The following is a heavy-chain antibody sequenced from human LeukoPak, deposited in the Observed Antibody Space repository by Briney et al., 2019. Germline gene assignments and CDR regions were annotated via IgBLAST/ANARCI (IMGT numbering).Heavy chain of an antibody. CDR3: VRHGDYYDSSGYPWFDP. V-gene: IGHV4-59*08. CDR2: IYYSGST. J-gene: IGHJ5*02. CDR1: GGTINSYY. Sequence: SETLSLTCTVSGGTINSYYWSWIRQPPGQGLEWLGYIYYSGSTNYNPSLKSRVTISVDSSKNQFSLKLSSVTAADTAVYYCVRHGDYYDSSGYPWFDPWGQGTLVTVSS. D-gene: IGHD3-22*01.